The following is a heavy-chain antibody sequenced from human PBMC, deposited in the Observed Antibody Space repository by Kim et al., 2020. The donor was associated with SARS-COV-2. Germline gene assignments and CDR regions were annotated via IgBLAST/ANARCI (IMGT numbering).Heavy chain of an antibody. CDR3: AKGTYYDIFHYGMDV. D-gene: IGHD3-9*01. V-gene: IGHV3-23*01. Sequence: DTVKGRFTISRDNSKSPLYLQMNSLRAEDTAVYYCAKGTYYDIFHYGMDVWGQGTTVTVSS. J-gene: IGHJ6*02.